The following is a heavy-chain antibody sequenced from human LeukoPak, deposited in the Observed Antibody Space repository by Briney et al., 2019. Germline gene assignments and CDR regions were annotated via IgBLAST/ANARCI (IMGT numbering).Heavy chain of an antibody. D-gene: IGHD3-22*01. CDR2: IYNTGST. CDR1: GGSTSSYY. Sequence: SETLSLTCTVSGGSTSSYYWSWIRQSAGKGLEWIGRIYNTGSTWYNPSLKSRVSMSIDTSKNQFSLKLHSVTAADAAVYYCARDIGNYYDYIYHYYYDYWGQGSLVTVSS. V-gene: IGHV4-4*07. J-gene: IGHJ4*02. CDR3: ARDIGNYYDYIYHYYYDY.